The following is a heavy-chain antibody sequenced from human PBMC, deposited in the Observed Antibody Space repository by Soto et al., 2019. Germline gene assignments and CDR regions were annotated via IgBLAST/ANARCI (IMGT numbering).Heavy chain of an antibody. V-gene: IGHV1-69*13. J-gene: IGHJ6*02. CDR2: IIPIFGTA. Sequence: ASVKVSCKASGGTFSSYAISWVRQAPGQGLEWMGGIIPIFGTANYAQKFQGRVTITADESTSTAYMELSSLRSEDTAVYYCESDTKRDYDSTNGFAYGMDVWGQGTTVTVSS. CDR1: GGTFSSYA. D-gene: IGHD3-3*01. CDR3: ESDTKRDYDSTNGFAYGMDV.